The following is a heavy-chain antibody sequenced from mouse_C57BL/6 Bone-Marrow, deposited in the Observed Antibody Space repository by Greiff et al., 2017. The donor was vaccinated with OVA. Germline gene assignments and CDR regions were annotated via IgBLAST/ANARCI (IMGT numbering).Heavy chain of an antibody. CDR3: ARGRGSSYVDWYFDV. CDR2: IHPNSGST. D-gene: IGHD1-1*01. V-gene: IGHV1-64*01. Sequence: QVQLQQPGAELVKPGASVKLSCKASGYTFTSYWMHWVKQRPGQGLEWIGMIHPNSGSTNYNEKFKSKATLTVDKSSSTAYMQLSSLTSEDSAVYYCARGRGSSYVDWYFDVWGTGTTVTVAS. CDR1: GYTFTSYW. J-gene: IGHJ1*03.